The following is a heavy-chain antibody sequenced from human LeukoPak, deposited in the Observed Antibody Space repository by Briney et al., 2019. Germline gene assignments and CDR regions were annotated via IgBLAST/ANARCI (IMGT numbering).Heavy chain of an antibody. D-gene: IGHD5-12*01. Sequence: GGSLRLSCAASGFTFSSYGMHWVRQAPGKGLEWVAVISYDGSNKYYADSVKGRFTISRDNSKNTLYLQMNSLRAEDTAVYYCARVTPWGDYPPYAMDVWGQGTTVTVSS. CDR3: ARVTPWGDYPPYAMDV. CDR2: ISYDGSNK. J-gene: IGHJ6*02. V-gene: IGHV3-30*03. CDR1: GFTFSSYG.